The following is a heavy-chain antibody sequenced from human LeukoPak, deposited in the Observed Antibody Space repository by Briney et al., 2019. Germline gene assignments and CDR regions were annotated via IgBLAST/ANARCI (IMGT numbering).Heavy chain of an antibody. CDR1: GFTFSSYG. J-gene: IGHJ3*02. Sequence: GGSLRLSCAASGFTFSSYGMHWVRQAPGKGLEWMAFIRYDGSNKYYADSVKGRFTISRDSSKKMLYLQMNSLRSDDTAVYYCARDRGSYDVFDIWGQGTMVTVSS. CDR3: ARDRGSYDVFDI. D-gene: IGHD1-26*01. CDR2: IRYDGSNK. V-gene: IGHV3-30*02.